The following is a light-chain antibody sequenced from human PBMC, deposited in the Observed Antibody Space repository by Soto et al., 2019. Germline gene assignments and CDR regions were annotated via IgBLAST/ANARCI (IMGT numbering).Light chain of an antibody. CDR1: QSVGSN. Sequence: EIVMTQSPATLSVSPGERATLSCRASQSVGSNLAWYQQKPGQAPRLPIYGASTRATGIPARFSGSGSGTEFTLTISSLQSEDFAIYFCQQYNNWPPDRTFGQGTKVEIK. CDR3: QQYNNWPPDRT. V-gene: IGKV3-15*01. J-gene: IGKJ1*01. CDR2: GAS.